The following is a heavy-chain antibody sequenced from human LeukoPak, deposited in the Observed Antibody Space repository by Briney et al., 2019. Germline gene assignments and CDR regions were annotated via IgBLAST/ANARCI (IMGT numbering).Heavy chain of an antibody. CDR1: GFTLSDYS. Sequence: GGSLRLSCAASGFTLSDYSMNWVRQAPGKGLEWVFTISSDPNYIYYGASVKGRFTISRDNAENSVFLQMNSLRAEDTAVYFCARDLRYGVVLETDDRGNYWGQGTLVVVSS. V-gene: IGHV3-21*01. CDR2: ISSDPNYI. D-gene: IGHD4-17*01. J-gene: IGHJ4*02. CDR3: ARDLRYGVVLETDDRGNY.